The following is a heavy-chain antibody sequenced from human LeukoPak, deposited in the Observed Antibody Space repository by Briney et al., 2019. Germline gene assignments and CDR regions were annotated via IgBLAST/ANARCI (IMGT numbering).Heavy chain of an antibody. CDR1: GFTFSSYG. D-gene: IGHD2-15*01. CDR3: AKAEEGYCSGGSCYSLNY. CDR2: IRNDGTDK. Sequence: GGSLRLSCAAPGFTFSSYGMPWVRQAPGKGLHWVAFIRNDGTDKYYTDAVKGRFTISRDNSKNTLYLQMNSLGTEDTAVYYCAKAEEGYCSGGSCYSLNYWGQGALVTVSS. J-gene: IGHJ4*02. V-gene: IGHV3-30*02.